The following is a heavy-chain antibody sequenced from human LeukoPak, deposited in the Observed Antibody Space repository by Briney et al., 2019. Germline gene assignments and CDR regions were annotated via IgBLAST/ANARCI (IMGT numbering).Heavy chain of an antibody. Sequence: PGGSLRLSCAASGFTFSSYAMHWVRQAPGKGLEWVAVISHDGSNKYYADSVKGRFTISRDNSKNTLYLQMNSLRAEDTAVYYCASPMVRGVIKVGPYGYWGQGTLVTVSS. J-gene: IGHJ4*02. CDR2: ISHDGSNK. V-gene: IGHV3-30*04. D-gene: IGHD3-10*01. CDR3: ASPMVRGVIKVGPYGY. CDR1: GFTFSSYA.